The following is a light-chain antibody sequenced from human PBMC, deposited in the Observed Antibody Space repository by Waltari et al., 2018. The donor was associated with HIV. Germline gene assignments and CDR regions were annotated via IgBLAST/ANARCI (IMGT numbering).Light chain of an antibody. CDR3: ATWDRSLSRVI. Sequence: QSVLTQPPSVSAAPRQKVTISCSGTSSNIGNNFVSWYQQLPGTAPKLRIYDNNKRPSGIPDRFSGSKSGTSATLGITGLQTGDEADYFCATWDRSLSRVIFGGGTRLTVL. CDR2: DNN. V-gene: IGLV1-51*01. J-gene: IGLJ2*01. CDR1: SSNIGNNF.